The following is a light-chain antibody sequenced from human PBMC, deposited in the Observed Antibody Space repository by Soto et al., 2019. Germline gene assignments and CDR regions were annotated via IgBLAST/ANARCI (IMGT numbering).Light chain of an antibody. CDR3: LQRSNLPLT. CDR2: DAS. CDR1: QSVSSY. V-gene: IGKV3-11*01. Sequence: EIVLTQSPATLSLSPGERATLSCRASQSVSSYLAWYQQKPGQAPRLLIYDASNRATGIPARFSGSGSGTDFTLTISSLEPEDFAVYHCLQRSNLPLTFGGGTKVEIK. J-gene: IGKJ4*01.